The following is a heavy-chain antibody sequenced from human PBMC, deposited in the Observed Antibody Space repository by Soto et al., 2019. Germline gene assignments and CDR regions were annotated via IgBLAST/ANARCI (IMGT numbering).Heavy chain of an antibody. CDR1: GGSFKSGSYS. CDR2: VYHTGRT. CDR3: ARKDKSGYFNWFDP. D-gene: IGHD3-22*01. Sequence: SETLSLTCTVSGGSFKSGSYSWSWIRQPPGKGLEWIGYVYHTGRTSYNPSLKSRVSISMDTSKNQFSLNLDSVTAADTAVYFCARKDKSGYFNWFDPWGQGILVTVSS. J-gene: IGHJ5*02. V-gene: IGHV4-61*01.